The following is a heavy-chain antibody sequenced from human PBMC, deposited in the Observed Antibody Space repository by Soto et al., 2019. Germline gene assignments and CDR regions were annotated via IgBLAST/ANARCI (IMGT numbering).Heavy chain of an antibody. D-gene: IGHD1-1*01. CDR1: GGSISSYS. CDR3: ASTKTYYYYMDV. J-gene: IGHJ6*03. CDR2: IYYSGST. V-gene: IGHV4-59*08. Sequence: PSETLSLTCTVSGGSISSYSWRWIRQPPGKGLEWIGYIYYSGSTNYNPSLKSRVTISVDTSKNQFSLKLSSVTAADTAVYYCASTKTYYYYMDVSGKGTTVIVSS.